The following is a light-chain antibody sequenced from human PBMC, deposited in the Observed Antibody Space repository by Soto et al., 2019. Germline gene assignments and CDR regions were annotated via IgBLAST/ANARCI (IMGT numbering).Light chain of an antibody. J-gene: IGKJ2*01. CDR2: AAS. CDR3: QQSYSTPRT. Sequence: DIQMTQSPSTLSASVGDRVTVTCRASQSINSWLAWYQQKPGKAPQVLIYAASSLQSGVPSRFTGSGSGTDFTLTISSLQSEDFGTYYCQQSYSTPRTFGHGTKLEIK. V-gene: IGKV1-39*01. CDR1: QSINSW.